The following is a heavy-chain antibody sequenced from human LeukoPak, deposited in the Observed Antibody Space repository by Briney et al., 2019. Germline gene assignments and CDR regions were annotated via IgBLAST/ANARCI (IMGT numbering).Heavy chain of an antibody. CDR2: IFTTGTT. Sequence: SETLSLTCIVSGGPINSGSYYWTWIRQSAGKGLEWIGRIFTTGTTNYNPSLRGRVIISRDTSTNQFSLRLSSVTAADTAVYYCAREGSAAAGYFQRWGQGTLVTVSS. J-gene: IGHJ1*01. V-gene: IGHV4-61*02. CDR3: AREGSAAAGYFQR. D-gene: IGHD6-25*01. CDR1: GGPINSGSYY.